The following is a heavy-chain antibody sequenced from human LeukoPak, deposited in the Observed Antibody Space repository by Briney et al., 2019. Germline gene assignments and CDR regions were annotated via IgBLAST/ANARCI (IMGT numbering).Heavy chain of an antibody. CDR1: GFTFSSYA. D-gene: IGHD6-13*01. V-gene: IGHV3-7*01. J-gene: IGHJ6*03. CDR2: IKRDGAET. Sequence: GGSLRLSCAASGFTFSSYAMSWVRQAPGKGLEWVATIKRDGAETYYVDSVRGRFTISRDNAKNSLYLQMNSLRAEDTAVYYCARDQSAAAEGYYYYYYMDVWGKGTTVTVSS. CDR3: ARDQSAAAEGYYYYYYMDV.